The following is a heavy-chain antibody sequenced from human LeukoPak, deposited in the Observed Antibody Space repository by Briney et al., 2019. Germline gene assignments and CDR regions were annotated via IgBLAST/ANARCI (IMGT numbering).Heavy chain of an antibody. Sequence: SETLSLTCTVSGGSISSYYWTWIRQPPGKGLEWIGYIYSSRSTNYNPSLKSRVTISVDTSNNPFSLKLSSVTAAATAVYYCASDRVPEGFDYWGQGTLVTVS. V-gene: IGHV4-4*09. D-gene: IGHD2-2*01. CDR1: GGSISSYY. CDR2: IYSSRST. CDR3: ASDRVPEGFDY. J-gene: IGHJ4*02.